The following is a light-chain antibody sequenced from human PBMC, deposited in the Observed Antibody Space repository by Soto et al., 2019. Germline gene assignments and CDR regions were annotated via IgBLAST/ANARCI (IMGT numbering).Light chain of an antibody. J-gene: IGKJ5*01. Sequence: DIQLTQSPSFLSASVGDRVTITCRASQGISTWLAWYQQKTGKAPKMLIYGASSLPSGVPSRFRGSGSGTDFTLTISNLQPEDFATYYCQQANSFPISFGQGTRLEIK. CDR1: QGISTW. V-gene: IGKV1-12*01. CDR2: GAS. CDR3: QQANSFPIS.